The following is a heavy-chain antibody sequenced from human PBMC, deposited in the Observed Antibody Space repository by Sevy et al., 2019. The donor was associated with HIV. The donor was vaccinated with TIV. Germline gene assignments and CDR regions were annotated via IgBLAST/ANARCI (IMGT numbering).Heavy chain of an antibody. CDR3: AKMQGGSYNYYGMDV. J-gene: IGHJ6*02. CDR1: GFIFSTYG. V-gene: IGHV3-30*18. D-gene: IGHD1-26*01. CDR2: ISFDGSDK. Sequence: GGSLRLSCAASGFIFSTYGIHWVRQAPGKGLEWVAVISFDGSDKYYADYVRGRFTISRDNSKNTLYLQMNSLRVEDTAIYYCAKMQGGSYNYYGMDVWGQGTTVTVSS.